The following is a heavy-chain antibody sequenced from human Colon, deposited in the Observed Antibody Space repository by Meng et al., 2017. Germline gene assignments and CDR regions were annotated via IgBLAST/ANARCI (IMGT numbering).Heavy chain of an antibody. J-gene: IGHJ6*02. CDR3: AKDLARIVGATLARYYYYGMDV. CDR1: GFTFSSYA. CDR2: ISGSGGST. D-gene: IGHD1-26*01. Sequence: GESLKISCAASGFTFSSYAMSWVRQAPGKGLEWVSAISGSGGSTYYADSVKGRFTISRDNSKNTLYLQMTSLRAEDTAVYYCAKDLARIVGATLARYYYYGMDVWGQGTTVTVSS. V-gene: IGHV3-23*01.